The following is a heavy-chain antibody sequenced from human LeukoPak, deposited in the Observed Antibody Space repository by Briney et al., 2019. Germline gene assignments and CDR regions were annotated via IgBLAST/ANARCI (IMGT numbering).Heavy chain of an antibody. CDR1: GFTVSSNY. Sequence: GGSLRLSCAASGFTVSSNYMSWVRQAPGKGLEWVSVIYSGGSTYYADSVKGRFTISRDNSKNTLYLQMNSLRAEDTAVYYCARGNSRIRWYLDYWGQGTLVTVSS. CDR3: ARGNSRIRWYLDY. D-gene: IGHD4-23*01. CDR2: IYSGGST. V-gene: IGHV3-66*01. J-gene: IGHJ4*02.